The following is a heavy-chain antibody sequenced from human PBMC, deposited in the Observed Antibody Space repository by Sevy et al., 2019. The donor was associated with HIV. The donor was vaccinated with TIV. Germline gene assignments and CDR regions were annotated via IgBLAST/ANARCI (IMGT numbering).Heavy chain of an antibody. CDR2: ISAYTGDT. D-gene: IGHD3-3*01. V-gene: IGHV1-18*01. Sequence: ASVKVSCKTSGYSFNMYGISWVRQAPGQGLEWMGWISAYTGDTDYRQMFRGRVTMTTDASTNTAYMELGRLTSDDTAVYYCARHRPQGVVIIPGSGYHYDADFWGQGTMVTVSS. CDR3: ARHRPQGVVIIPGSGYHYDADF. CDR1: GYSFNMYG. J-gene: IGHJ4*02.